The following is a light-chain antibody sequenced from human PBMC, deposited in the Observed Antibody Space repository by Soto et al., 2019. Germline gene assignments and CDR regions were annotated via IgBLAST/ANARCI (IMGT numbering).Light chain of an antibody. J-gene: IGLJ1*01. V-gene: IGLV3-21*04. CDR3: QVWDIMTDNYV. CDR1: NIGNKR. Sequence: SYELPQPPSVSVAPEKTATITCGGNNIGNKRVHWYRQKPGQAPVLVISYDSDRPSGIPERFSGSNSGNTATLTISRVEDGDEADYYCQVWDIMTDNYVFGPGTKLTVL. CDR2: YDS.